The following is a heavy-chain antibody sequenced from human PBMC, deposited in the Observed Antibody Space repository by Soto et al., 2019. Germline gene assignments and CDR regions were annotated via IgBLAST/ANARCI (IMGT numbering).Heavy chain of an antibody. Sequence: SVKVSCKSSGYTFTGYYMHWLRQAPGQGLEWMGWINPNSGGTNYAQKFQGRVTMTRDTSISTAYMELSRLRSDDTAVYYCARAGIGCSGGSCYFNWFDPWGQGTLVTVSS. CDR3: ARAGIGCSGGSCYFNWFDP. CDR1: GYTFTGYY. D-gene: IGHD2-15*01. V-gene: IGHV1-2*02. J-gene: IGHJ5*02. CDR2: INPNSGGT.